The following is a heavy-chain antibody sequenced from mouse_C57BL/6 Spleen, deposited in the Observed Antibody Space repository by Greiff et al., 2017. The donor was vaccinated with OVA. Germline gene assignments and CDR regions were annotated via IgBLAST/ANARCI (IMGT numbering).Heavy chain of an antibody. CDR2: ISSGGSYT. CDR3: ARQGEQYYFDY. J-gene: IGHJ2*01. V-gene: IGHV5-6*01. CDR1: GFTFSSYG. Sequence: EVQLVESGGDLVKPGGSLKLSCAASGFTFSSYGMSWVRQTPDKRLEWVATISSGGSYTYSPDSVKGRFTIARDNAKNTLYLQMSSLKSEDTAMYYCARQGEQYYFDYWGQGTTLTVSS.